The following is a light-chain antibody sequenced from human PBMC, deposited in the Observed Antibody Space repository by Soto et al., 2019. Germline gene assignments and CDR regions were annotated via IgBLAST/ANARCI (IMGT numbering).Light chain of an antibody. Sequence: EIGLTQSPGTLSLSPGERATLSCRASQSFNSIYLAWYQHKPGQAPRLLIYGASSRATGIPDRFSGSGSGTDFSLTISRLEPEDFAIYYCQHYGSSPLTTFGGGTKVEI. V-gene: IGKV3-20*01. J-gene: IGKJ4*01. CDR1: QSFNSIY. CDR3: QHYGSSPLTT. CDR2: GAS.